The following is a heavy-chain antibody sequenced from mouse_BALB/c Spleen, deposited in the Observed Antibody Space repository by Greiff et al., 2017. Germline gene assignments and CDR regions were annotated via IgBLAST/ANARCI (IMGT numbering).Heavy chain of an antibody. CDR3: ARQGVTTGYYFDY. D-gene: IGHD2-2*01. V-gene: IGHV5-9-3*01. J-gene: IGHJ2*01. CDR2: ISSGGSYT. Sequence: EVQGVESGGGLVKPGGSLKLSCAASGFTFSSYAMSWVRQTPEKRLEWVATISSGGSYTYYPDSVKGRFTISRDNAKNTLYLQMSSLRSEDTAMYYCARQGVTTGYYFDYWGQGTTLTVSS. CDR1: GFTFSSYA.